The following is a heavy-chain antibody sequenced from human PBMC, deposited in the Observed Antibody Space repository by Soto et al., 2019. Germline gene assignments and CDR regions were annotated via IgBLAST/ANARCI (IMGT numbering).Heavy chain of an antibody. CDR2: VGTAGDT. CDR3: ARGRMQWELLRNVAGNDAFDI. Sequence: GGSLRLSCAASGFTFSSYDMHWVRQATGKGLEWVSAVGTAGDTYYPGSMKGRFTISRENAKNSLYLQMNSLRAEDTAVYYCARGRMQWELLRNVAGNDAFDIWGQGTMVTVSS. CDR1: GFTFSSYD. D-gene: IGHD1-26*01. J-gene: IGHJ3*02. V-gene: IGHV3-13*01.